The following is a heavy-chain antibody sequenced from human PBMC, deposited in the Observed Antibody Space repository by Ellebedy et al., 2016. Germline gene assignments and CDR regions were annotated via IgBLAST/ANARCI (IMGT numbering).Heavy chain of an antibody. CDR2: IYYSGST. CDR3: ARCEWYPYNWFDP. D-gene: IGHD2-8*01. CDR1: GGSISSYY. Sequence: SETLSLTXTVSGGSISSYYWSWIRQPPGKGLEWIGYIYYSGSTNYNPSLKSRVTISVDTSKNQFSLKLSSVTAADTAVYYCARCEWYPYNWFDPWGQGTLVTVSS. J-gene: IGHJ5*02. V-gene: IGHV4-59*01.